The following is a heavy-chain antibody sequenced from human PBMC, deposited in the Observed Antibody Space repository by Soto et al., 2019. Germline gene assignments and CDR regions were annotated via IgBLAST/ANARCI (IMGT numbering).Heavy chain of an antibody. D-gene: IGHD2-15*01. CDR3: GRRRIGGWFDP. CDR1: GYTFTSYA. V-gene: IGHV1-3*01. Sequence: APVKVSCKASGYTFTSYAMHWVRQAPGQRLEWMGWINAGNGNTKYSQKFQGRVTITRDTSASTAYMELSSLRSEDTAVYYCGRRRIGGWFDPWGQGTLVTVSS. J-gene: IGHJ5*02. CDR2: INAGNGNT.